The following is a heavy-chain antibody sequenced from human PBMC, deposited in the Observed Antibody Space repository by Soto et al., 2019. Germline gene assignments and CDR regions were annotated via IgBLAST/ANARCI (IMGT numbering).Heavy chain of an antibody. CDR2: INHSGST. CDR3: ARLTKYYDFWSGSQNFDY. V-gene: IGHV4-34*01. J-gene: IGHJ4*02. Sequence: TLSLTCAVYGGSFSGYYWSWIRQPPGKGLEWIGEINHSGSTSYNPSLKSRVTISVDTSKNQFSLKLSSVTAADTAVYYCARLTKYYDFWSGSQNFDYWGQGPLVTV. CDR1: GGSFSGYY. D-gene: IGHD3-3*01.